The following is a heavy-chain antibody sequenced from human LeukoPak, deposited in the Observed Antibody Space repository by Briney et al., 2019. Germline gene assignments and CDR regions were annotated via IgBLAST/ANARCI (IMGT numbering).Heavy chain of an antibody. CDR1: GGSISSCGYY. D-gene: IGHD3-10*01. CDR2: IYYSGST. Sequence: PSETLSLTCTVSGGSISSCGYYWSWIRQHPGKGLEWIGYIYYSGSTYYNPSLKSRVTISVDTSKNQFSLKLSSVTAADTAVYYCAKSYGLPYYFDYWGQGTLVTVSS. J-gene: IGHJ4*02. CDR3: AKSYGLPYYFDY. V-gene: IGHV4-31*03.